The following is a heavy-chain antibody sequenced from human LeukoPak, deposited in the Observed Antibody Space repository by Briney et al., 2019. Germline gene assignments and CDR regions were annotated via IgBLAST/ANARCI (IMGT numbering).Heavy chain of an antibody. CDR1: GFTFSSYW. CDR2: ISSSGSTI. J-gene: IGHJ4*02. D-gene: IGHD6-13*01. Sequence: PGGSLRLSCAASGFTFSSYWMNWARQAPGKGLEWVSYISSSGSTIYYADSVKGRFTISRDSAKNSLYLQMNSLRAEDTAVYYCARDSGERSSSVFWGQGTLVTVSS. CDR3: ARDSGERSSSVF. V-gene: IGHV3-48*04.